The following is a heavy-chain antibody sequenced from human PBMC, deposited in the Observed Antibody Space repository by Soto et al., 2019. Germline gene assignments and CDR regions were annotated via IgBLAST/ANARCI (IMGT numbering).Heavy chain of an antibody. J-gene: IGHJ6*02. V-gene: IGHV3-30*18. CDR3: AKVRGGGYSYGPPYYYYGMDV. CDR1: GFTFSSYG. Sequence: GGSLRLSCAASGFTFSSYGMHWVRQAPGKGLEWVAVISYDGSNKYYADSVKGRFTISRDNSKNTLYLQMNSLRAEDTAVYYCAKVRGGGYSYGPPYYYYGMDVWGQGTTVTVSS. CDR2: ISYDGSNK. D-gene: IGHD5-18*01.